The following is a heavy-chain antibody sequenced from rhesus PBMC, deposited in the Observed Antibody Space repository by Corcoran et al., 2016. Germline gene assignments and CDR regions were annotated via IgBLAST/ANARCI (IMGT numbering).Heavy chain of an antibody. CDR2: IYGSTM. CDR1: GFTVSSYW. CDR3: TRRYSSWSGAEYFEF. D-gene: IGHD6-13*01. J-gene: IGHJ1*01. V-gene: IGHV3-11*01. Sequence: EVQLAESGGGLVQPGGSLRLSCAASGFTVSSYWMSWVRQAPGKGLEWLSEIYGSTMYYGDSVKGRCTGSRDNAKNSLYLQMNSLRAEDTAVDYCTRRYSSWSGAEYFEFWGQGALVTVSS.